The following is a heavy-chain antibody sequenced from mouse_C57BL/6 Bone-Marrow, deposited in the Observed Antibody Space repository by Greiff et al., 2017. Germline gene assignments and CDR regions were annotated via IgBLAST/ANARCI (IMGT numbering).Heavy chain of an antibody. CDR1: GFNIKDDY. J-gene: IGHJ2*01. Sequence: EVQLQQSGAELVRPGASVKLSCTASGFNIKDDYMHWVKQRPEQGLEWIGWIDPENGDTEYASKFPGKDTITADTSSNTADLQLSSLTSEDTAVYYCPYGFDYWGQGTTLTVSS. CDR2: IDPENGDT. CDR3: PYGFDY. V-gene: IGHV14-4*01. D-gene: IGHD1-1*02.